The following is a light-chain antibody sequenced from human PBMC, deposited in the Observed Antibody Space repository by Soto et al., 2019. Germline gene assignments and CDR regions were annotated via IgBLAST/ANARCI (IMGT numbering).Light chain of an antibody. CDR3: NSYTNTNTLPV. CDR1: SGDFGNYNY. J-gene: IGLJ1*01. Sequence: QSALTQPASVSGSPGQPITISCTGASGDFGNYNYVSWYQQHPGKAPQLLIFGVTNRPSGVSHRFSGSKSGNTASLTISGLQADDEAEYYCNSYTNTNTLPVFGTGTKVTVL. V-gene: IGLV2-14*03. CDR2: GVT.